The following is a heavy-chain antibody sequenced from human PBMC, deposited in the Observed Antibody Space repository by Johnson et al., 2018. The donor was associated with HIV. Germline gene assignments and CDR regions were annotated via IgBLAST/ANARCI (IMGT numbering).Heavy chain of an antibody. CDR2: IRSEAYGGTT. Sequence: VQLVESGGDLVQPGRSLRLSCTASGFTCGVYAKSWFRQAPGKGLEWVGFIRSEAYGGTTDYAASVKGRVTISRDDSESIAYLEMNSLKTEDTAVYYCTRAYRLSGGDDAFDIWGQGTMVTVSS. D-gene: IGHD3-10*02. CDR3: TRAYRLSGGDDAFDI. V-gene: IGHV3-49*03. J-gene: IGHJ3*02. CDR1: GFTCGVYA.